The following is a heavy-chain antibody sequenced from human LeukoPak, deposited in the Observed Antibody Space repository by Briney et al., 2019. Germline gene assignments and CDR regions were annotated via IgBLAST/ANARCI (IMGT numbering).Heavy chain of an antibody. D-gene: IGHD3-3*01. CDR2: VNHSGNT. V-gene: IGHV4-34*01. Sequence: PSETLSLTCAVYGGSLNSYYWIWIRQPPGKGLEWIGEVNHSGNTNYNPSLKSRVTISVDTSKNQFSLKLSSVTAADTAVYYCARHSTFFGVVIIKGRVRGPFDYWGQGTLVTVSS. CDR3: ARHSTFFGVVIIKGRVRGPFDY. J-gene: IGHJ4*02. CDR1: GGSLNSYY.